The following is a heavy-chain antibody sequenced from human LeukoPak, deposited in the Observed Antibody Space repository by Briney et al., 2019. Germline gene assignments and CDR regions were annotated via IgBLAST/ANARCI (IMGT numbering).Heavy chain of an antibody. D-gene: IGHD6-13*01. Sequence: GGSLRLSCAASGFIFNNYWMSWVRQAPGKGLEWVANIKHDGSQRNYVDSVKGRFTISRDNAKNLVYLQMNSLSVEDTALYYCTREKSAADYWGQGTLDTVSS. CDR3: TREKSAADY. V-gene: IGHV3-7*01. J-gene: IGHJ4*02. CDR1: GFIFNNYW. CDR2: IKHDGSQR.